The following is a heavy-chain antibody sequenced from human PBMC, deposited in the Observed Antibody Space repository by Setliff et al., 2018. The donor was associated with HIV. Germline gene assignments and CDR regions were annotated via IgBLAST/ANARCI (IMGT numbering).Heavy chain of an antibody. CDR2: IDRSSSTI. CDR3: ARLLETAMVTDFWYFDL. Sequence: GGSLRLSCAASRFTFSSYWMSWVRQAPGKGLEWLSYIDRSSSTIYYADSVKGRFTVSRSNANNSLYLQMDSLRAEDTAVYYCARLLETAMVTDFWYFDLWGRGTLVTVSS. D-gene: IGHD5-18*01. CDR1: RFTFSSYW. J-gene: IGHJ2*01. V-gene: IGHV3-48*04.